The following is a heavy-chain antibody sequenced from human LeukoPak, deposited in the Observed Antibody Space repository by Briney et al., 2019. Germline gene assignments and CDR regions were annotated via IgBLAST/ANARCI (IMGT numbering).Heavy chain of an antibody. Sequence: PGGSLRLSCVASGFMFSSCAMSWVRQAPGKGLEWVSAVSGSGDSTYYADSVKGRFTISRDNSKNTVYLQMNSLRAEDTAVYYCAKDSGMFAYGSGSYYLSGWGQGTLVTVSS. CDR2: VSGSGDST. D-gene: IGHD3-10*01. V-gene: IGHV3-23*01. J-gene: IGHJ4*02. CDR3: AKDSGMFAYGSGSYYLSG. CDR1: GFMFSSCA.